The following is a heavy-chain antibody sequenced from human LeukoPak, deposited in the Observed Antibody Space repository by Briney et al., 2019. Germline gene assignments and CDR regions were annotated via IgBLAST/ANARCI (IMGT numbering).Heavy chain of an antibody. Sequence: SETLSLTCTVSGGSISSYYWSWIRRPPGKGLEWIGYIYYSGSTNYNPSLKSRVTISVDTSKNQFSLKLSSVTAADTVVYYCAREERYYDSSGYLYYYGMDVWGQGTTVTVSS. CDR3: AREERYYDSSGYLYYYGMDV. CDR1: GGSISSYY. D-gene: IGHD3-22*01. J-gene: IGHJ6*02. V-gene: IGHV4-59*01. CDR2: IYYSGST.